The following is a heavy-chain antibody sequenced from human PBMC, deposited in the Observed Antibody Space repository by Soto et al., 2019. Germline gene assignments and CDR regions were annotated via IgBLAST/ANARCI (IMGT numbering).Heavy chain of an antibody. CDR3: AKPLHYYGSGSGFDYGMDV. J-gene: IGHJ6*02. CDR2: ISYDGSNK. Sequence: QVQLVESGGGGVQPGRSLRLSCAASGFTFSSYGMHWVRQAPGKGLEWVAVISYDGSNKYYADSVKGRFTISRDNSKNTLYLQMNSLRAEDTAVYYCAKPLHYYGSGSGFDYGMDVWGQGTTVTVSS. CDR1: GFTFSSYG. D-gene: IGHD3-10*01. V-gene: IGHV3-30*18.